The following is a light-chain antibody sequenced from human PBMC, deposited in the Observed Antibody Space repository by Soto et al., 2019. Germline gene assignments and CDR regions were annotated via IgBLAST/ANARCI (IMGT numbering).Light chain of an antibody. CDR3: QQYDSSPRT. CDR1: QSISSSY. Sequence: PGERATLSCSAIQSISSSYLAWYQQKPGQAPRLLIYGASSRATGIPDRFSGSGSGTDFTLTINRLEPEDFAVYYCQQYDSSPRTFGQGTKLDIK. V-gene: IGKV3-20*01. CDR2: GAS. J-gene: IGKJ1*01.